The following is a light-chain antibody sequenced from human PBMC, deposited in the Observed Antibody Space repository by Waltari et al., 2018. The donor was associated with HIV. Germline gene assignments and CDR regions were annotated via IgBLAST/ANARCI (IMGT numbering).Light chain of an antibody. CDR2: MNN. J-gene: IGLJ3*02. Sequence: HSVLTQPPSASGTPGQTVIISCSGNTSNIANNDVTWYQHFPGSAPKLLIYMNNCAPSGVPDRFAGSRSGTSASLTISGLQIEDEAQYYCATWDDSLNGVFGAGTRLTVL. V-gene: IGLV1-44*01. CDR1: TSNIANND. CDR3: ATWDDSLNGV.